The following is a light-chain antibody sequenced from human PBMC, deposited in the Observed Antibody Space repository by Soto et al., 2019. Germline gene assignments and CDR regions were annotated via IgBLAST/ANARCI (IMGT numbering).Light chain of an antibody. CDR3: TSWTSTSTYV. CDR2: DVF. Sequence: QSALTQDASVSGSPGQSITISCTGTSSDVGGFNYVSWYQQHPGKAPKLMIYDVFTRPSGVSNRCSGSKSGNTASLTISALQAEDEADYYCTSWTSTSTYVFGSGTKLTVL. CDR1: SSDVGGFNY. J-gene: IGLJ1*01. V-gene: IGLV2-14*03.